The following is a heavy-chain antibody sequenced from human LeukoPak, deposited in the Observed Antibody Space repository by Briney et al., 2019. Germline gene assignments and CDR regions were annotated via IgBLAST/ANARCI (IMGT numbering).Heavy chain of an antibody. J-gene: IGHJ3*02. CDR3: AKKRRRGYYLNSAFDM. D-gene: IGHD3-3*01. V-gene: IGHV4-34*01. Sequence: SETLSLTCSVNGDSFNTYYWSWIRQPPGKALEWIGEVSHRGTTSYSPSLKSRVTISVETSKNQFSLSVKSVTAADTAIYYCAKKRRRGYYLNSAFDMWGQGTMVTVSS. CDR1: GDSFNTYY. CDR2: VSHRGTT.